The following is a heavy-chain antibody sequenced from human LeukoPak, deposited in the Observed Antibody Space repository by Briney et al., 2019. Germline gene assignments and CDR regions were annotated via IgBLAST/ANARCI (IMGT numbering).Heavy chain of an antibody. Sequence: KPSETLSLTCTVSGGSISSSNTYWGWIRQPPGKGLEWIATIYYSGSTYYNPSLKSRVTMSVDASKNQFSLKLSSVTAADTAVYYCASLLNGGVSHWFDPWGQGTLVTVSS. CDR3: ASLLNGGVSHWFDP. J-gene: IGHJ5*02. V-gene: IGHV4-39*01. D-gene: IGHD7-27*01. CDR1: GGSISSSNTY. CDR2: IYYSGST.